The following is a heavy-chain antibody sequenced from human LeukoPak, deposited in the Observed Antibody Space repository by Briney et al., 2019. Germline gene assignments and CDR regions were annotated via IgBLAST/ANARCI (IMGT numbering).Heavy chain of an antibody. CDR3: ATSASVGIYGGNPDFDY. V-gene: IGHV1-18*01. CDR1: GYTFTSYG. J-gene: IGHJ4*02. D-gene: IGHD4-23*01. Sequence: GASVKVSCKASGYTFTSYGISWVRQAPGQGLEWMGWISAYNGNTNYAQKLQGRVTMTEDTSTDTAYMELSSLRSEDTAVYYCATSASVGIYGGNPDFDYWGQGTLVTVSS. CDR2: ISAYNGNT.